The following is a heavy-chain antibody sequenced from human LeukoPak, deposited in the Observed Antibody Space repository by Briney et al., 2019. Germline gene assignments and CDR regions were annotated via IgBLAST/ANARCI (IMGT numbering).Heavy chain of an antibody. J-gene: IGHJ4*02. CDR1: GASISSGGYY. D-gene: IGHD6-13*01. CDR2: IYYSGST. CDR3: ARGGIAAAGTDY. Sequence: SETLSLTCNVSGASISSGGYYWSWSRQHPGKGLEWIGYIYYSGSTYYNPSLKSRVTISVDTSKNQFSLKLSSVTAADTAVYYCARGGIAAAGTDYWGQGTLVTVSS. V-gene: IGHV4-30-4*08.